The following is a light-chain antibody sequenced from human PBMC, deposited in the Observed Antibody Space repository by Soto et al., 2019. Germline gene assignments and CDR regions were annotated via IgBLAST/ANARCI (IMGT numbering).Light chain of an antibody. J-gene: IGKJ2*01. CDR1: QSVSSS. V-gene: IGKV3-11*01. CDR3: QQRSNWPPEYT. Sequence: EIVLTQSPATLSLSPGERATLSCRASQSVSSSLAWYQQKPGQAPRLLIYDASNRATAIPARFSGSGSVTDFTLTVSSLEPEDFAVYYCQQRSNWPPEYTFGQGTKLEIK. CDR2: DAS.